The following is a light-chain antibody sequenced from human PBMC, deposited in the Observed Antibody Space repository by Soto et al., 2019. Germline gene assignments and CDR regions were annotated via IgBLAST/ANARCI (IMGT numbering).Light chain of an antibody. CDR2: AAS. CDR3: QESYRTPRT. V-gene: IGKV1-39*01. J-gene: IGKJ2*01. CDR1: QTINAY. Sequence: DIQMTQSPSSLSASVGDRVTITRRASQTINAYLNWYQQKPVKAPKLLIYAASSLQSAVPSRFSASGSGTDFTLTISSLQPEDFATYYCQESYRTPRTFGQGTRLEI.